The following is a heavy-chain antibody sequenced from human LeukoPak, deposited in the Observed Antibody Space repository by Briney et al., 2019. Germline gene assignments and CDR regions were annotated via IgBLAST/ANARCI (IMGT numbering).Heavy chain of an antibody. Sequence: SETLSLTCAVYGGSFSGYYWSWIRQPPGKGLEWIGEINHSGSTNYNPSLKSRVTISVDTSKNQFSLKLSSVTAADTAVYYCARAISMSEFDYGDYVFAFDIWGQGTMVTVSS. D-gene: IGHD4-17*01. V-gene: IGHV4-34*01. CDR3: ARAISMSEFDYGDYVFAFDI. J-gene: IGHJ3*02. CDR2: INHSGST. CDR1: GGSFSGYY.